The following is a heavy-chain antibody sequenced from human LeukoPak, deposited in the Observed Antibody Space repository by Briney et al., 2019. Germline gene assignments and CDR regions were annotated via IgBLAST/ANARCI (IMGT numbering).Heavy chain of an antibody. Sequence: AASVKVSCKASGYTFTSYYMHWVRQAPGQGLEWVGILNPSVGSTTYAQKFQGRVTLTRDTSTSTVYMDLSSLRSEDTAVYYCAKAGSNWGYFDYWGQGTLVTVSS. D-gene: IGHD7-27*01. CDR3: AKAGSNWGYFDY. CDR1: GYTFTSYY. CDR2: LNPSVGST. J-gene: IGHJ4*02. V-gene: IGHV1-46*01.